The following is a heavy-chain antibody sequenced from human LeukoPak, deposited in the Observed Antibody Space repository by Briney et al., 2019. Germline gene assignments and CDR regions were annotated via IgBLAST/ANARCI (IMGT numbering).Heavy chain of an antibody. CDR1: GGSISSSNW. CDR3: ARQSPGVAVAGQTNYFDH. CDR2: IYHSGST. V-gene: IGHV4-4*02. Sequence: SETLSLTCAVSGGSISSSNWWSWVRQPPGKGLEWIGEIYHSGSTNYNPSLKSRVTISVDKSKNQFSLKLSSVTAADTAIYFCARQSPGVAVAGQTNYFDHWGQGTLVTVSS. J-gene: IGHJ4*02. D-gene: IGHD6-19*01.